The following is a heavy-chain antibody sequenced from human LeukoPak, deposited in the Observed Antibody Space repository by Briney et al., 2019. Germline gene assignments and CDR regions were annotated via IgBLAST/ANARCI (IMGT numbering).Heavy chain of an antibody. CDR2: ISYDGSNK. CDR1: GFTFSNYA. D-gene: IGHD6-19*01. V-gene: IGHV3-30*04. J-gene: IGHJ1*01. CDR3: ARGPYIAVAGTPEYFQH. Sequence: GGSLRLSCAASGFTFSNYAMHWVRQAPGKGLEWVAVISYDGSNKYYADSVKGRFTISRDNSKNTLYLQMNSLRAEDTAVYYCARGPYIAVAGTPEYFQHWGQGTLVTVSS.